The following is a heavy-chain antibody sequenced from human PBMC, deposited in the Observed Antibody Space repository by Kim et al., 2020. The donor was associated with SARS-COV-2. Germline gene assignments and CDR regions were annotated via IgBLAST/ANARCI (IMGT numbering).Heavy chain of an antibody. V-gene: IGHV3-21*01. CDR2: ISSSSSYI. D-gene: IGHD6-13*01. J-gene: IGHJ4*02. Sequence: GGSLRLSCAASGFTFSSYSMNWVRQAPGKGLEWVSSISSSSSYIYYADSVKGRFTISRDNAKNSLYLQMNSLRAEDTAVYYCASQGAAAGTDYWGQGTLVTVSS. CDR1: GFTFSSYS. CDR3: ASQGAAAGTDY.